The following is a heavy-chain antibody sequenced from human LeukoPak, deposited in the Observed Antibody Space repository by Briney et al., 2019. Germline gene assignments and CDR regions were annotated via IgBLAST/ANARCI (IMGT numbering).Heavy chain of an antibody. CDR3: ARDGNEGSGYYYYGMDV. Sequence: SVKVSCKASGGTFSSYAISWVRQAPGQGLEWMGRIIPILGIANYAQKFQGRVTITADKSTSTAYMELSSLRSEDTAVYYCARDGNEGSGYYYYGMDVWGQGTTVTVSS. CDR2: IIPILGIA. CDR1: GGTFSSYA. J-gene: IGHJ6*02. D-gene: IGHD3-10*01. V-gene: IGHV1-69*04.